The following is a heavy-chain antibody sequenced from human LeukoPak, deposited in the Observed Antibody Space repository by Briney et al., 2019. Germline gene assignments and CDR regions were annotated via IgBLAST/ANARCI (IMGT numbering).Heavy chain of an antibody. V-gene: IGHV1-8*02. CDR3: ARSQREGGVYY. CDR2: MNPNSGNT. D-gene: IGHD1-26*01. Sequence: ASVKVSCKASGYTFTSYGFSWVRQATGQGLEWMGWMNPNSGNTGYAQKFQGRVTMTRNTSISTAYMELSSLRSEDTAVYYCARSQREGGVYYWGQGTLVTVSS. J-gene: IGHJ4*02. CDR1: GYTFTSYG.